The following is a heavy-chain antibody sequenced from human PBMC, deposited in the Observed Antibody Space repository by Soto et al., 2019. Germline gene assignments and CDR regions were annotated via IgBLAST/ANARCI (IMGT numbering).Heavy chain of an antibody. CDR2: IYSGGST. CDR3: ARVPLKYGSGSYE. V-gene: IGHV3-66*01. Sequence: GGSLRLSCAASGFTVSSNYMSWVRQAPGKGLEWVSVIYSGGSTYYADSVKGRFTISRDNSKNTLYLQMNSLRAEDTAVYYCARVPLKYGSGSYEWGQGTLVTVSS. CDR1: GFTVSSNY. J-gene: IGHJ4*02. D-gene: IGHD3-10*01.